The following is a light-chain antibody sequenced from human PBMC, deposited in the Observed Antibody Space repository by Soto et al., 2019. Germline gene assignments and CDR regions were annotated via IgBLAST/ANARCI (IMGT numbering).Light chain of an antibody. CDR2: EVN. Sequence: QSVLTQPASVSGSPGQSITISCTGTSSDVGSYNLVSWYQQLPGKAPKLIIFEVNERPSGISNRFSGSKSGNTASLTISELQGEDEAHYYCCSYAGSIIFVFGGGTKGPS. V-gene: IGLV2-23*02. CDR1: SSDVGSYNL. CDR3: CSYAGSIIFV. J-gene: IGLJ2*01.